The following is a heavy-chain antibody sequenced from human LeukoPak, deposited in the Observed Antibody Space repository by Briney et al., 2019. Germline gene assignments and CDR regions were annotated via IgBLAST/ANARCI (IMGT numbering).Heavy chain of an antibody. CDR2: INPNNGDT. CDR3: ARDDVRGSDY. J-gene: IGHJ4*02. Sequence: ASVKVSCKASGYTFTAYYLHWVRQAPGQGFEWMGWINPNNGDTNYAQKFQDRVTMTRDTSISIAYMDLSRLTSDDTAVYYCARDDVRGSDYWGQGTLVTVSS. CDR1: GYTFTAYY. D-gene: IGHD3-10*02. V-gene: IGHV1-2*02.